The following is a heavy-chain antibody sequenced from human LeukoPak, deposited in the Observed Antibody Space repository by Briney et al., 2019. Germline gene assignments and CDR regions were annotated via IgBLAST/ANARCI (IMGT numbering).Heavy chain of an antibody. CDR2: IYYSGST. CDR3: ARRLGKQWLVRHHFFDY. Sequence: ASETLSLTCAVSGGSISSGGYSWSWIRQPPGKGLEWIGYIYYSGSTYYNPSLKSRVTISVDTSKNQFSLKLSSVTAADTAVYYCARRLGKQWLVRHHFFDYWGQGTLVTVSS. V-gene: IGHV4-30-4*07. CDR1: GGSISSGGYS. J-gene: IGHJ4*02. D-gene: IGHD6-19*01.